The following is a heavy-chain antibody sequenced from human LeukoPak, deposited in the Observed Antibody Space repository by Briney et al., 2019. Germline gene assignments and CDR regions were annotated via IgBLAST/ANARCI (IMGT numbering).Heavy chain of an antibody. CDR3: ARGREQLLFDY. J-gene: IGHJ4*02. D-gene: IGHD2-2*01. CDR2: ISYDGSNK. CDR1: GFTFSSYA. V-gene: IGHV3-30-3*01. Sequence: PGGSLRLSCAASGFTFSSYAMHWVRQAPGKGLERVAVISYDGSNKYYADSVKGRFTISRDNSKNTLYLQMNSLRAEDTAVYYCARGREQLLFDYWGQGTLVTVSS.